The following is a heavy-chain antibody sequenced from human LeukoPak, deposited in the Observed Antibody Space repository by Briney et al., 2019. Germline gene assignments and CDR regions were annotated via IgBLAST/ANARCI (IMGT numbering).Heavy chain of an antibody. J-gene: IGHJ1*01. CDR3: ARDLDNYSGSGSYYNGDPLFQH. D-gene: IGHD3-10*01. Sequence: ASVTVSFKASGYTFTGYCIHWVRQAPGQGFEWMGWINPNSGGTNYAKKFQGRVTMTRDTSISTGYLELSRLRSDDTAVYYCARDLDNYSGSGSYYNGDPLFQHWGQGTLVTVSS. CDR1: GYTFTGYC. CDR2: INPNSGGT. V-gene: IGHV1-2*02.